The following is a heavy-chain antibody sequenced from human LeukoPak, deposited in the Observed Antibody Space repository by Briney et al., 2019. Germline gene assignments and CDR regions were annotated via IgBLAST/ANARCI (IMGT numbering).Heavy chain of an antibody. D-gene: IGHD1-7*01. J-gene: IGHJ6*02. V-gene: IGHV3-23*01. CDR3: ARELNYYYYYGMDV. Sequence: QPGGSLRLSCAASGFTFSSYAMSWVRQAPGKGLEWVSAISGSGGSTYYADSVKGRFTISRDNSKNTLYLQMNSLRAEDTAVYYCARELNYYYYYGMDVWGQGTTVTVSS. CDR1: GFTFSSYA. CDR2: ISGSGGST.